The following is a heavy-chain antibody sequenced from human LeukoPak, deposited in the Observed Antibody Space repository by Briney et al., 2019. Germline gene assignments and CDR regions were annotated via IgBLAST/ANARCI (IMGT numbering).Heavy chain of an antibody. Sequence: PSETLSLTCTVSGGSISSYYWSWIRQPAGKGLEWIGRIYTSGSTNYNPSLKSRVTMSVDTSKNQFSLKLSSVTAADTAVYYCARGRRLYCSSTSCSYFDYWGQGTLVTVSS. CDR1: GGSISSYY. J-gene: IGHJ4*02. D-gene: IGHD2-2*01. CDR2: IYTSGST. CDR3: ARGRRLYCSSTSCSYFDY. V-gene: IGHV4-4*07.